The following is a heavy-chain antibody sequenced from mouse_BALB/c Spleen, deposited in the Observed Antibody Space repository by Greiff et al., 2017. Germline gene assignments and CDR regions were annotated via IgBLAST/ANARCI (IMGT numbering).Heavy chain of an antibody. D-gene: IGHD2-2*01. CDR1: GYTFSSYW. CDR3: ARNGYDVGRAMDY. V-gene: IGHV1-9*01. J-gene: IGHJ4*01. CDR2: ILPGSGST. Sequence: VQGVESGAELMKPGASVKISCKATGYTFSSYWIEWVKQRPGHGLEWIGEILPGSGSTNYNEKFKGKATFTADTSSNTAYMQLSSLTSEDSAVYYCARNGYDVGRAMDYWGQGTSVTVSS.